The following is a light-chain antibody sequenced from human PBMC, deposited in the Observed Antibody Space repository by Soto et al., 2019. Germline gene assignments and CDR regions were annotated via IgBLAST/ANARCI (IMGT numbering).Light chain of an antibody. CDR3: QQYNNWPPYT. Sequence: ILLTQSLATLSVSPGEGATLSCRASQSVSINLAWYQQKPGQAPRLIIYGATTRATGTPARFSGSGSGTEFTLTITSLQSEDFALYFCQQYNNWPPYTFGQGTKM. CDR2: GAT. J-gene: IGKJ2*01. V-gene: IGKV3-15*01. CDR1: QSVSIN.